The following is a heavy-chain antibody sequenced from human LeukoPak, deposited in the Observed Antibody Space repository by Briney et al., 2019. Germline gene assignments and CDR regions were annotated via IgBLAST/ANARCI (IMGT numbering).Heavy chain of an antibody. V-gene: IGHV1-18*01. CDR3: ARALWFGESQGYFDY. J-gene: IGHJ4*02. Sequence: ASVKVSCKASGYTFTSYGISWVRHAPGQGLEWMGWISAYNGNTNYAQKLQGRVTMTTDTSTSTAYMELRSLRSDDTAVYYCARALWFGESQGYFDYWGQGTLVTVSS. CDR1: GYTFTSYG. CDR2: ISAYNGNT. D-gene: IGHD3-10*01.